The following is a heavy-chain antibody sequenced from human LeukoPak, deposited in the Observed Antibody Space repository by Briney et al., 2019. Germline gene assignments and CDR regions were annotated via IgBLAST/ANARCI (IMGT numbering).Heavy chain of an antibody. D-gene: IGHD4-11*01. Sequence: PGGSLRLSCAASGFTFSDYYMSWIRQAPGKGLEWVSYTSSSSSYTNYADSVKGRFTISRDNAKNSLYPQMNSLRAEDTAVYYCARAPHYSNYGPYYYGMDVWGQGTTVTVSS. CDR3: ARAPHYSNYGPYYYGMDV. V-gene: IGHV3-11*06. CDR1: GFTFSDYY. J-gene: IGHJ6*02. CDR2: TSSSSSYT.